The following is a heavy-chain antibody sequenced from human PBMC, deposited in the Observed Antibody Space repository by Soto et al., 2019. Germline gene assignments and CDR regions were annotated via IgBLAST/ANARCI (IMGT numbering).Heavy chain of an antibody. J-gene: IGHJ5*02. V-gene: IGHV1-69*01. CDR2: IIPIFGTA. CDR3: ARQITTVTTSWFDH. Sequence: QVQLVQSGAEVKKPGSSVKVSCKASGGTFSSYAISWVRQAPGQGLEWMGGIIPIFGTANYAQKFQGRVTITADESTSTSYMELSTLSCEDTAVYYCARQITTVTTSWFDHWGQGTLVTVSS. CDR1: GGTFSSYA. D-gene: IGHD4-17*01.